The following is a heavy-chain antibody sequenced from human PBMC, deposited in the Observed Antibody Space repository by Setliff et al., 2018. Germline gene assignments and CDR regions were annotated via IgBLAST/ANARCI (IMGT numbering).Heavy chain of an antibody. J-gene: IGHJ2*01. CDR2: IRQDGSEK. CDR1: GFTFSSYC. Sequence: GGSLRLSCAASGFTFSSYCMSWVRQAPGKGLEWVANIRQDGSEKYYVDSAKGRFTISRDNAKNSLYLQMNSLRAEDTAVYYCARTSTWYWYFDLWGRGTLVTVSS. D-gene: IGHD3-16*01. V-gene: IGHV3-7*03. CDR3: ARTSTWYWYFDL.